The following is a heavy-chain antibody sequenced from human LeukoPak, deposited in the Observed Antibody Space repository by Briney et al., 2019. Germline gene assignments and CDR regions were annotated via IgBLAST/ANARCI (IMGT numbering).Heavy chain of an antibody. V-gene: IGHV3-23*01. D-gene: IGHD6-13*01. CDR2: ISTNGGNT. CDR3: VNGSAGSRPYYFDY. Sequence: PGLSVSLSCAVSTFTFSSFSMIWVSHPQGGGMEWDSAISTNGGNTYFADFMAGRLTITRDNSKNTLSLEMNGLRSEDTAVCYCVNGSAGSRPYYFDYWGQGTLLTVSS. J-gene: IGHJ4*02. CDR1: TFTFSSFS.